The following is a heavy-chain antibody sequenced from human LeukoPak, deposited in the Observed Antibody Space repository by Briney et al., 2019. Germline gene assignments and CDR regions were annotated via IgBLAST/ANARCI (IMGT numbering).Heavy chain of an antibody. CDR2: ICGSGGST. D-gene: IGHD1-20*01. V-gene: IGHV3-23*01. CDR3: ARDPPFIIGTTFLDY. CDR1: GFTFSSYA. Sequence: TGGSLRLSCAASGFTFSSYAMNWVRQAPGKGLEWVSAICGSGGSTYYPDSVKGRFTIYRDNAKHSLYLKINRLRAEDTAVYYCARDPPFIIGTTFLDYWGQATMVTVRS. J-gene: IGHJ4*02.